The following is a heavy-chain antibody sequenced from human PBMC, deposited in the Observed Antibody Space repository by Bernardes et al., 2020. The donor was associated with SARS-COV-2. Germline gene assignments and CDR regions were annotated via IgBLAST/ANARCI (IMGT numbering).Heavy chain of an antibody. V-gene: IGHV3-30*01. Sequence: GGSLRLSCAASGFTFSSYAMHWVRQAPGKGLEWVAVISYDGSNKYYADSVKGRFTISRDNSKNTLYLQMNSLRAEDTVVYYCARDRSGDYYDSSGYYNYFDYWGQGTLVTVSS. CDR1: GFTFSSYA. CDR2: ISYDGSNK. CDR3: ARDRSGDYYDSSGYYNYFDY. J-gene: IGHJ4*02. D-gene: IGHD3-22*01.